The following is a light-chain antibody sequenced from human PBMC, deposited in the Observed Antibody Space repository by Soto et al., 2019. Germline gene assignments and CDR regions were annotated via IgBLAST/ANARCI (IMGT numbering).Light chain of an antibody. J-gene: IGKJ1*01. Sequence: EIVLTQAPATLALSPGEGATLSCRASQSVSNNYLAWYQQKPGQAPRLLIYGASNRATGIPDRFSGSGSGTDFTLTISRLEPEDFAVYYCQQYGRSGTFGQGTKVDIK. CDR1: QSVSNNY. CDR3: QQYGRSGT. V-gene: IGKV3-20*01. CDR2: GAS.